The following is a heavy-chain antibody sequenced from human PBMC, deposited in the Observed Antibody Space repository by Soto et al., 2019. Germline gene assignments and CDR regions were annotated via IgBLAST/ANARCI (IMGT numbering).Heavy chain of an antibody. J-gene: IGHJ4*02. V-gene: IGHV1-46*01. Sequence: AXVKVSCKASGYTFTNYYMHWVRQAPGQWLEWMGIIKPSGGSTTYAQKFQGRVTMTRDTSTSTVYMELSSLRSEDTAVYYCARDLIAYCGGDCYTVGYWGQGTLVTVSS. D-gene: IGHD2-21*02. CDR1: GYTFTNYY. CDR2: IKPSGGST. CDR3: ARDLIAYCGGDCYTVGY.